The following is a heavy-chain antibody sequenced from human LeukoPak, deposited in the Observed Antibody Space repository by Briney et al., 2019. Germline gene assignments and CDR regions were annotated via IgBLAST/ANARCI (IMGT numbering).Heavy chain of an antibody. CDR1: GGTFSSYS. V-gene: IGHV1-69*05. CDR2: IMPLFNTA. CDR3: ATVDRYHYYLTS. Sequence: ASVKVSCKASGGTFSSYSITWVRQAPGQGLEWMGGIMPLFNTANYAQQFQGRVTITTDESTSTAYMELSSLRFEDTAMYYCATVDRYHYYLTSGARGPRSPSP. J-gene: IGHJ6*03.